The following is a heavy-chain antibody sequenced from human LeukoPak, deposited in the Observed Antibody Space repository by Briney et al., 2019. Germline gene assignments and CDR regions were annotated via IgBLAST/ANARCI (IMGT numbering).Heavy chain of an antibody. J-gene: IGHJ5*02. CDR1: GYSISSGYY. CDR3: AREVYSGSSSSFDP. Sequence: SETLSLTCTVSGYSISSGYYWGWIRQPPGKGLEWIGSIYHSGSTYYNPSLKSRVTIPVDTSKNQFSLKLSSVTAADTAVYYCAREVYSGSSSSFDPWGQGTLVTVSS. CDR2: IYHSGST. D-gene: IGHD1-26*01. V-gene: IGHV4-38-2*02.